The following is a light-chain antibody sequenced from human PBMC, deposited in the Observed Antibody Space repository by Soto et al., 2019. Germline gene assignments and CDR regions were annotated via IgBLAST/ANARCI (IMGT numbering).Light chain of an antibody. J-gene: IGLJ1*01. CDR1: NSDVGAYNY. CDR3: SSFGGSYTHV. CDR2: DVT. V-gene: IGLV2-11*01. Sequence: QSALTQPRSVSGSPGQAVTLSCTGTNSDVGAYNYVSWYRQHPDQAPKVIIYDVTKRPSGVPDRFSGSKSGTAAYLTISGLQAEDEADYFCSSFGGSYTHVFGTGTKLTVL.